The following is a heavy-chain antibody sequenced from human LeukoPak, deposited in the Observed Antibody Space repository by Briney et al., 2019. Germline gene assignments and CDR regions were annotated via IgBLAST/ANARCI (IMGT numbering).Heavy chain of an antibody. CDR1: GYTLTELS. CDR2: FDPEDGET. D-gene: IGHD3-22*01. Sequence: GASVKVSCKVSGYTLTELSMHWVRQAPGKGLEWMGGFDPEDGETIYAQKFQGRVTMTEDTSTDTAYMELSGLRSEDTAVYYCATTPYYYDSSGSGYYWGQGTLVTVSS. V-gene: IGHV1-24*01. J-gene: IGHJ4*02. CDR3: ATTPYYYDSSGSGYY.